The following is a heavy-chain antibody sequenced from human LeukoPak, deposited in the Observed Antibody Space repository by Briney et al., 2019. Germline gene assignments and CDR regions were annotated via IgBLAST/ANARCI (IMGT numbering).Heavy chain of an antibody. V-gene: IGHV1-18*01. CDR1: GYTFTSYG. CDR2: ISAYNGNT. CDR3: ARDLRVLRFLEWLSSYYYYGMDV. Sequence: ASVKVSCKASGYTFTSYGISWVRQAPGQGLEWMGWISAYNGNTNYAQKLQGRVTMTTDTSTSTAYMELRSLRSDDTAVYYCARDLRVLRFLEWLSSYYYYGMDVWGQGTTVTVSS. D-gene: IGHD3-3*01. J-gene: IGHJ6*02.